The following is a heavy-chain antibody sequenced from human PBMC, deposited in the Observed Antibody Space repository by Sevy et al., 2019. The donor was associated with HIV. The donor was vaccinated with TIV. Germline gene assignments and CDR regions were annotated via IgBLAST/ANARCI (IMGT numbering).Heavy chain of an antibody. CDR3: AKEGTWYGRDYFDY. D-gene: IGHD6-13*01. CDR1: GFSFSLYA. CDR2: ISGGGGST. J-gene: IGHJ4*02. V-gene: IGHV3-23*01. Sequence: GGSLRLPCVASGFSFSLYAMSWVRQAPGKGLEWVSAISGGGGSTYYADSVKGRFTISRDTSKNTLSLQMTSLRAEDTAVYYCAKEGTWYGRDYFDYWGQGTLVTVSS.